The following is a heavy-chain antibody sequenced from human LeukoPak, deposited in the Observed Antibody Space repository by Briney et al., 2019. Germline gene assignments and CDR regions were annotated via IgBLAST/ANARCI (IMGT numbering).Heavy chain of an antibody. D-gene: IGHD3-16*01. CDR2: IYHSGST. J-gene: IGHJ4*02. CDR3: ARDGWGSYFDY. CDR1: GGSVSTYY. Sequence: SETLSLTCTVSGGSVSTYYWGWIRQPPGKGLEWIGSIYHSGSTYYNPSLKSRVTISVDTSKNQFSLKLSSVTAADTAVYYWARDGWGSYFDYWGQGTLVTGSS. V-gene: IGHV4-38-2*02.